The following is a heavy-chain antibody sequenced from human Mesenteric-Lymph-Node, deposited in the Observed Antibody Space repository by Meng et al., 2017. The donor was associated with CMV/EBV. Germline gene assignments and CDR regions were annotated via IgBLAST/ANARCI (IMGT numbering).Heavy chain of an antibody. J-gene: IGHJ6*02. CDR2: ISSSGVRT. Sequence: GESLKISCAASGFTFSHFALNWVRRTPGKGLEWVSGISSSGVRTHYAGSVKGRFAISRDNSKDTLYLQMNSLRVDDTAVYYCAKDGAYASSSGYYYYGMDVWGQGTTVTVSS. D-gene: IGHD2-2*01. V-gene: IGHV3-23*01. CDR1: GFTFSHFA. CDR3: AKDGAYASSSGYYYYGMDV.